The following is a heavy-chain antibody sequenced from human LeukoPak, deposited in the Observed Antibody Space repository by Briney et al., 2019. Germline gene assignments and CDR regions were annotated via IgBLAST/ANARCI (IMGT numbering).Heavy chain of an antibody. CDR1: GDIFSSNSAA. D-gene: IGHD1-7*01. Sequence: SQTLSLTCAISGDIFSSNSAAWNWIRQSPSRGLEWLGRTYYRSRWYTDYALSLRSRITIRPDTSGNQFSLQLDPVTPEDTAVYYCARLDANFADFWGQGTLVTVSS. CDR2: TYYRSRWYT. V-gene: IGHV6-1*01. CDR3: ARLDANFADF. J-gene: IGHJ4*02.